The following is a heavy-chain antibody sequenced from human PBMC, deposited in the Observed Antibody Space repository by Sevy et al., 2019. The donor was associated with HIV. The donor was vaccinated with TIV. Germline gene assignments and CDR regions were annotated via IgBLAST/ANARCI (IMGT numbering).Heavy chain of an antibody. D-gene: IGHD2-2*01. CDR3: ARGVILRVVVPAATSRYYYMDV. Sequence: SQTLSLTCAVYGGSSSGYYWSWIRQPPGKGLEWIGEINHSGSTNYNPSLKSRVTISVDTSKNQFSLKLSSVTAADTAVYYCARGVILRVVVPAATSRYYYMDVWGKGTTVTVSS. V-gene: IGHV4-34*01. CDR1: GGSSSGYY. J-gene: IGHJ6*03. CDR2: INHSGST.